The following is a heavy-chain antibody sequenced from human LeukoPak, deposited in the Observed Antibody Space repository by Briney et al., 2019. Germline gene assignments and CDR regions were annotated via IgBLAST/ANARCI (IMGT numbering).Heavy chain of an antibody. CDR3: AKHVLGDYIVGGDFDY. CDR1: GFTFSSYA. J-gene: IGHJ4*02. D-gene: IGHD1-26*01. CDR2: ISGSGGST. V-gene: IGHV3-23*01. Sequence: GGSLRLSCAASGFTFSSYAMSWVRQAPGKGLEWVSAISGSGGSTYYADSVKGRFTISRDNSKNTLYLQMNSLRAEDTAVYYCAKHVLGDYIVGGDFDYWGQGTLVTVSS.